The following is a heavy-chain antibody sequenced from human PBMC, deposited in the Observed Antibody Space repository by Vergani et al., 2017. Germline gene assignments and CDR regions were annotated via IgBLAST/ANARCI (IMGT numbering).Heavy chain of an antibody. V-gene: IGHV3-23*04. CDR2: ISGSGGST. CDR1: GFTFSSYA. J-gene: IGHJ1*01. D-gene: IGHD6-13*01. CDR3: ASPPYRSSWYSPVKH. Sequence: VQLVESGGGLVKPGGSLRLSCAASGFTFSSYAMSWVRQAPGKGLEWVSAISGSGGSTYYADSVKGRFTISRDNSKNTLYLQMNSLRAEDTAVYYCASPPYRSSWYSPVKHWGQGTLVTVSS.